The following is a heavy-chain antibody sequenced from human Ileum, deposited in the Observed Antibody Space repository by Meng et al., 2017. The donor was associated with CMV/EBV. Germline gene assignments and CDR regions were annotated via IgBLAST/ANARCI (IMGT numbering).Heavy chain of an antibody. Sequence: GGSLRLSCAASGFSVTRNYMTWVRQAPGKGLEWVSFIRYDGSTTYTASVKGRFTISRDNSKNTLNLQMNSLRAEDTAVYYCARSSSSSDYYHGMDVWGQGTTVTVSS. CDR3: ARSSSSSDYYHGMDV. D-gene: IGHD6-6*01. CDR2: IRYDGST. J-gene: IGHJ6*02. V-gene: IGHV3-53*01. CDR1: GFSVTRNY.